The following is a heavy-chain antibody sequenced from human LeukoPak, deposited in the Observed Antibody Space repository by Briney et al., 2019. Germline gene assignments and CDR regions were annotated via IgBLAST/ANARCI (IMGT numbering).Heavy chain of an antibody. D-gene: IGHD6-13*01. CDR3: AESRSWYRGAFDI. J-gene: IGHJ3*02. V-gene: IGHV1-2*02. Sequence: ASVKVSCKASGYTFTGYYMHWVRQAPGQGLEWMGWINPNSGGTNYAQKFQGRVTMTRDTSISTAYMELSRLRSDDTSVYYCAESRSWYRGAFDIWGQGTMVTVSS. CDR1: GYTFTGYY. CDR2: INPNSGGT.